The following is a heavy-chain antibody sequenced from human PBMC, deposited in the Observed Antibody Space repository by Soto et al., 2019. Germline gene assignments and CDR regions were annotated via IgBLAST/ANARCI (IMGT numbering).Heavy chain of an antibody. CDR2: IDPSDSYT. Sequence: PGESLKISCKGSGYSFTSYWTSWVRQMPGKGLEWMGRIDPSDSYTNYSPSFQGHVTISADKSISTAYLQWSSLKASDTAMYYCARLEGGYSSSSSGFGMDVWGQGTTVTVSS. D-gene: IGHD6-6*01. CDR3: ARLEGGYSSSSSGFGMDV. CDR1: GYSFTSYW. J-gene: IGHJ6*02. V-gene: IGHV5-10-1*01.